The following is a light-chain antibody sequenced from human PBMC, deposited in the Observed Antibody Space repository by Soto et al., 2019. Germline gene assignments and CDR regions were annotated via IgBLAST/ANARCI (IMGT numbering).Light chain of an antibody. CDR2: DAS. Sequence: EIVLTQSPATLSLSPGGRATLSCRASQSVSSYLAWYQQKPGQAPRLLIYDASNRATGIPARFSGSGSGTDFTLTISSLEHDDFAVYYCQQRSNWPALTIGGGTKVDI. CDR3: QQRSNWPALT. J-gene: IGKJ4*01. V-gene: IGKV3-11*01. CDR1: QSVSSY.